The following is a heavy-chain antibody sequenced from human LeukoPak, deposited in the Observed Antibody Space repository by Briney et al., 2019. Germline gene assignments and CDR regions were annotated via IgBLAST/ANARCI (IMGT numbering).Heavy chain of an antibody. V-gene: IGHV3-30*02. CDR1: GFTFSSYG. D-gene: IGHD1-26*01. Sequence: GGSLRLSCAASGFTFSSYGMHWVRQAPGKGLEWVAFIRYDGSNKYYADSVKGRFTISRDNSKNTLYLQMNSQRAEDTAVYYCAKGGGFKWEPHMDVWGKGTTVTVSS. CDR3: AKGGGFKWEPHMDV. J-gene: IGHJ6*03. CDR2: IRYDGSNK.